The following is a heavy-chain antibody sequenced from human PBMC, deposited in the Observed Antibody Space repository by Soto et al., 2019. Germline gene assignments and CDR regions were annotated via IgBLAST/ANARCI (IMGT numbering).Heavy chain of an antibody. CDR3: ARGVSEWLTRGDYGMDV. CDR2: IIPIFGTA. J-gene: IGHJ6*02. V-gene: IGHV1-69*01. CDR1: GATFSSYA. Sequence: QVQLVQSGAEGKKPGSSVKVSCKASGATFSSYAISGVRQAPGQGLEWWGGIIPIFGTANYAQKFQGRVTITADESTSTAYMELSSLRSEDTAVYYCARGVSEWLTRGDYGMDVWGQGTTVTVSS. D-gene: IGHD5-12*01.